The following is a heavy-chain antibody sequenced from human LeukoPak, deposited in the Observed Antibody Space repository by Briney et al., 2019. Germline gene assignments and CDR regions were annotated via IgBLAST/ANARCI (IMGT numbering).Heavy chain of an antibody. CDR1: GFTFSSYS. Sequence: GGSLTLSCAASGFTFSSYSMNWVRQAPGKGLEWISYISSSGSTIYYADSVKGRFTISRDNAKNSLWLQMNSLRAEDTAVYYCANLKPPAPDGLDIWGQGTLITVSS. D-gene: IGHD1-14*01. J-gene: IGHJ3*02. V-gene: IGHV3-48*01. CDR2: ISSSGSTI. CDR3: ANLKPPAPDGLDI.